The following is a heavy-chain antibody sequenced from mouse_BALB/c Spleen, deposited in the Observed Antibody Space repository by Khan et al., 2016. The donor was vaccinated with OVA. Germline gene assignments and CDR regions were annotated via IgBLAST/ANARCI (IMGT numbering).Heavy chain of an antibody. Sequence: QAQLKESGPGLVQPSQSLSITCTVSGFSLTNYGVHWVRQSPGKGLEWLGLIWSGGSTDYNAAFISRLSISKDNSKSQVFFKMNSLQANDTAIYYCARNYDYDEGLTYWGQGTLVTVSA. CDR1: GFSLTNYG. CDR2: IWSGGST. J-gene: IGHJ3*01. CDR3: ARNYDYDEGLTY. D-gene: IGHD2-4*01. V-gene: IGHV2-2*02.